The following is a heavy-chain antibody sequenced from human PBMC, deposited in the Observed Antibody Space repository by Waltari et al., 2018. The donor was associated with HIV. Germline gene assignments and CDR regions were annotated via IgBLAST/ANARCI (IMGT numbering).Heavy chain of an antibody. Sequence: QVQLQQWGAGLLQPSETLSLTCGVYGGSFSGYYWIWIRQPPGKGLEWIGEINHSGSTNYNPSLKSRVTISVDTSKNQFSLKLSSVTAADTAVYYCARGRSGSGMDVWGKGTTVTVSS. CDR1: GGSFSGYY. CDR3: ARGRSGSGMDV. CDR2: INHSGST. D-gene: IGHD3-10*01. V-gene: IGHV4-34*01. J-gene: IGHJ6*03.